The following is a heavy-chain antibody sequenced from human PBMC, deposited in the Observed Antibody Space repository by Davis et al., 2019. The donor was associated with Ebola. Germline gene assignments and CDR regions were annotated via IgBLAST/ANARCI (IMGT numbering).Heavy chain of an antibody. CDR3: ARVRYGDYYYGMDV. J-gene: IGHJ6*02. V-gene: IGHV4-34*01. Sequence: PSETLSLTCAVYGGSFSGYYWSWIRQPPGKGLEWIGEINHSGSTNYNPSLKSRVTISVDTSKNQFSLKLSSVTAADTAVYYCARVRYGDYYYGMDVWGQGTTVTVSS. D-gene: IGHD4-17*01. CDR2: INHSGST. CDR1: GGSFSGYY.